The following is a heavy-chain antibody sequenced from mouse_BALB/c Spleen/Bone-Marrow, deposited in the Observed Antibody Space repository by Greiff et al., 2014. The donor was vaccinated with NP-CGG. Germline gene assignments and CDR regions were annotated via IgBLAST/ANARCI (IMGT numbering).Heavy chain of an antibody. CDR1: GYTFTEYT. D-gene: IGHD2-3*01. CDR3: ARWKDGYYSWFAY. Sequence: SGPELVKPGASVKISCKTSGYTFTEYTMHWVKQSHGKSLEWIGGINPNNGGTSYNQRFKGKATLTVDKSSSTAYMELRSLTSEDSAVYYCARWKDGYYSWFAYWGQGTLVTVSA. J-gene: IGHJ3*01. CDR2: INPNNGGT. V-gene: IGHV1-18*01.